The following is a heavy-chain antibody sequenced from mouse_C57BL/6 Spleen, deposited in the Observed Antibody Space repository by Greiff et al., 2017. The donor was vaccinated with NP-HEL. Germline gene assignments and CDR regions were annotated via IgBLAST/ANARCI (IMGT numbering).Heavy chain of an antibody. CDR2: IDPSDSYT. J-gene: IGHJ2*01. CDR3: ARRGIYYDYDDGDFDY. Sequence: QVQLQQPGAELVRPGTSVKLSCKASGYTFTSYWMHWVKQRPGQGLEWIGVIDPSDSYTNYNQKFKGKATLTVDPSSSTAYMQLSSLTSEDSAVYYCARRGIYYDYDDGDFDYWGQGTTLTVSS. D-gene: IGHD2-4*01. CDR1: GYTFTSYW. V-gene: IGHV1-59*01.